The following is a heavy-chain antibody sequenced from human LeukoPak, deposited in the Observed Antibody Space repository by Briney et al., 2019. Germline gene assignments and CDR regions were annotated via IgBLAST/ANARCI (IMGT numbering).Heavy chain of an antibody. J-gene: IGHJ3*02. CDR3: ARRPLDFTKGAFDI. Sequence: SETLSLTCTVSGGSISSYYWSWIRQPPGKGLERIGYIYYSGSTNYNPSLKSRVTISVNTSKNQFSLKLSSVTAADTAVYYCARRPLDFTKGAFDIWGQGTMVTVSS. CDR2: IYYSGST. V-gene: IGHV4-59*01. CDR1: GGSISSYY. D-gene: IGHD3-3*01.